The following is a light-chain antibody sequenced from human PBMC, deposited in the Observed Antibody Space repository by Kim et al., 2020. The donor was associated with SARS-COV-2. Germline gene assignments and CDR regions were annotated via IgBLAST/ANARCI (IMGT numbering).Light chain of an antibody. CDR1: QSVSSY. V-gene: IGKV3-11*01. CDR3: QQRSNWPPT. CDR2: DAS. Sequence: LSPGERGTLACRACQSVSSYLAWYQQKPGQAPRLLIYDASNRATGIPARFSGSGSGTDFTLTISSLEPEDFAVYYCQQRSNWPPTFGQGTKVDIK. J-gene: IGKJ1*01.